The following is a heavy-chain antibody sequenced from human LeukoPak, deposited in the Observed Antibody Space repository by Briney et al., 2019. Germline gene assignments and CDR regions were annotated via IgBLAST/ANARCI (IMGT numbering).Heavy chain of an antibody. CDR2: IYYSGST. D-gene: IGHD2-15*01. V-gene: IGHV4-39*07. CDR3: ARENCSGGSCYSIYYYYYMDV. J-gene: IGHJ6*03. Sequence: SETLSLTCTVSGGSISSSSYFWGWIRQPPGKGLEWIGSIYYSGSTYYNPSLKSRVTISVDTSKNQFSLKLSSVTAADTAVYYCARENCSGGSCYSIYYYYYMDVWGKGTTVTVSS. CDR1: GGSISSSSYF.